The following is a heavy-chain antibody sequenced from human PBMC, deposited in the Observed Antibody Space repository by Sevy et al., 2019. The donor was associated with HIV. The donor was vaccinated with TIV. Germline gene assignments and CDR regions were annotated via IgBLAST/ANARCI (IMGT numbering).Heavy chain of an antibody. CDR2: ISYDGSNK. D-gene: IGHD3-10*01. CDR1: GFTFSSYG. V-gene: IGHV3-30*18. Sequence: GGSLRLSCAASGFTFSSYGMHWVRQAPGKGLEWVAVISYDGSNKYYADSVKGRFTISRDNSKNTLYLQMNSLRAEDTAVYYCAKDSSGSGRTRGMDVWGQGTTVTVSS. J-gene: IGHJ6*02. CDR3: AKDSSGSGRTRGMDV.